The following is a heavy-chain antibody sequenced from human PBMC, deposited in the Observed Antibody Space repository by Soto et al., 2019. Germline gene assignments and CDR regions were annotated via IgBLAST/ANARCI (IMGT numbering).Heavy chain of an antibody. CDR3: ARSPPDCSGGSCYSYYFDY. D-gene: IGHD2-15*01. V-gene: IGHV1-2*04. CDR2: INPNSGGT. Sequence: ASVKVSCKASGYTFTGYYMHWVRQAPGQGLAWMGWINPNSGGTNYAQKFQGWVTMTRDTSISTAYMELSRLRSDDTAVYYCARSPPDCSGGSCYSYYFDYWGQGTLVTVSS. CDR1: GYTFTGYY. J-gene: IGHJ4*02.